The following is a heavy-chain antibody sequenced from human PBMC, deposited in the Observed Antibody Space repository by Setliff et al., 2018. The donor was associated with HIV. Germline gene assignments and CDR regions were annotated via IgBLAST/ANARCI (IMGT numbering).Heavy chain of an antibody. D-gene: IGHD1-26*01. J-gene: IGHJ4*02. CDR3: TTDLGGSYHGWNY. V-gene: IGHV3-15*05. Sequence: GESLKISCAASGFTFSGAEIHWVRQASGKGLEWVGRIRSKVDGGAADYAAPVKGRFTNSRDDSRNTLYLQMSSLKTEDTVVYYCTTDLGGSYHGWNYWGQGTLVTVSS. CDR2: IRSKVDGGAA. CDR1: GFTFSGAE.